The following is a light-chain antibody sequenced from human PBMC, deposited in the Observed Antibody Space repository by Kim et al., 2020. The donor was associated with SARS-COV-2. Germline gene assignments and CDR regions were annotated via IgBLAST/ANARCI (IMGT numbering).Light chain of an antibody. Sequence: GKTARITVGGNNVGSKSVPWYQQKPGQAPVLVIYYDSDRPSGIPERFSGSNSGNTATLTISRVEAGDEADYYCQVWDSSSDHPSWVFGGGTKLTVL. J-gene: IGLJ3*02. CDR2: YDS. CDR3: QVWDSSSDHPSWV. CDR1: NVGSKS. V-gene: IGLV3-21*04.